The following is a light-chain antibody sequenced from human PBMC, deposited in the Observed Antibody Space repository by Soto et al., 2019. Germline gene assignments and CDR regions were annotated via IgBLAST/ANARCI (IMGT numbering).Light chain of an antibody. J-gene: IGKJ1*01. CDR2: TAS. CDR1: QSIGRY. V-gene: IGKV1-39*01. Sequence: DLQMTQSPSSLSASVGDRVTLTCRASQSIGRYLNWYQQKPGRAPRLLIYTASSLQTGVPSRFRGSGSGTDFTLTISTLQPEDFATYYCQQSYSTPQTFGQGTKLEIK. CDR3: QQSYSTPQT.